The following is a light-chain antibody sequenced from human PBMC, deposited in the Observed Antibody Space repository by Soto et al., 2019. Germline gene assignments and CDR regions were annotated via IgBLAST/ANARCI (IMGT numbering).Light chain of an antibody. J-gene: IGKJ1*01. CDR1: LTVTNNY. CDR2: DAS. CDR3: QQYNNWPQT. Sequence: EIVLTQSPGTLSLSPGERATLSCRASLTVTNNYLAWYQQKAGQAPRLVIYDASTRATGIPDRFSASGSGTDFTLTISRLEPEDFAVYYCQQYNNWPQTFGQGTKVDIK. V-gene: IGKV3-20*01.